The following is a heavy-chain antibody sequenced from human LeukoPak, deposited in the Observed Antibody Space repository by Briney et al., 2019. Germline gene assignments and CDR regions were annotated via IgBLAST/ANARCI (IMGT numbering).Heavy chain of an antibody. CDR3: AKDSGIVGATDAFDI. D-gene: IGHD1-26*01. V-gene: IGHV3-23*01. Sequence: GGSLRLSCAASGSTFSSYAMSWVRQAPGKGLEWVSAISGSGGSTYYADSVKGRFTISRDNSKNTLYLQMNSLRAEDTAVYYCAKDSGIVGATDAFDIWGQGTMVTVSS. CDR2: ISGSGGST. J-gene: IGHJ3*02. CDR1: GSTFSSYA.